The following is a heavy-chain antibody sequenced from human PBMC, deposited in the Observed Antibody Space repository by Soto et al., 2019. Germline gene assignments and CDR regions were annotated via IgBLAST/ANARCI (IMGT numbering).Heavy chain of an antibody. Sequence: QVQLVQSGAEVKKPGASVKVSCKASGYTFTSYGISWVRQAPGQGLEWMGWISAYNGNTNYAQKLQGRVTMTTDTSTSTAYMELRSLRSDDTAVYYCARELTDILTVYLNGMDVWGQGTTVTVSS. J-gene: IGHJ6*02. D-gene: IGHD3-9*01. CDR2: ISAYNGNT. CDR3: ARELTDILTVYLNGMDV. V-gene: IGHV1-18*04. CDR1: GYTFTSYG.